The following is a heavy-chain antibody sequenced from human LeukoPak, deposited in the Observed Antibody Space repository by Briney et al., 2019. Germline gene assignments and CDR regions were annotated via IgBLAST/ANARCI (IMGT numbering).Heavy chain of an antibody. CDR3: AKIARRDGYKPPHDY. CDR2: IYYSGST. D-gene: IGHD5-24*01. V-gene: IGHV4-39*01. J-gene: IGHJ4*02. Sequence: PSENLSLTCTVSGGFISNSNYYWGWIRQPPGKGLEWIGSIYYSGSTYYNPSLKSRVTISVDTSKNQFSLKLSSVTAADTAVYYCAKIARRDGYKPPHDYWGQGTLVTVSS. CDR1: GGFISNSNYY.